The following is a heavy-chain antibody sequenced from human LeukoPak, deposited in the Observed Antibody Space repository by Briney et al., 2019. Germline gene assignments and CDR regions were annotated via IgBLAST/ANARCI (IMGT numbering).Heavy chain of an antibody. J-gene: IGHJ6*02. Sequence: GGSLRLSCAASGFTFSSYSMNWVRQAPGKGLEWVSYISSSSSTIHYADSVKGRFTISRDNAKNSLYLQMNSLRAEDTAVYYCARDGGKYYGMDVWGQGTTVTVSS. CDR1: GFTFSSYS. CDR3: ARDGGKYYGMDV. V-gene: IGHV3-48*01. CDR2: ISSSSSTI.